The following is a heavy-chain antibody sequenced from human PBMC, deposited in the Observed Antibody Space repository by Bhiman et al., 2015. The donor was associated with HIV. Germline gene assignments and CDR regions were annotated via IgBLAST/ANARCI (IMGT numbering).Heavy chain of an antibody. V-gene: IGHV3-30*03. Sequence: QVQLVESGGGVVQPGRSLRLSCAASGFTFSSYGMHWVRQAPGKGLEWVAVISDDGSNKYYADSVKGRFTISRDNSKNTLYLQMNSLRAEDTAVYYCAGQCTSGSCYGLDYWGQGTLVTVSS. D-gene: IGHD2-15*01. CDR2: ISDDGSNK. J-gene: IGHJ4*02. CDR3: AGQCTSGSCYGLDY. CDR1: GFTFSSYG.